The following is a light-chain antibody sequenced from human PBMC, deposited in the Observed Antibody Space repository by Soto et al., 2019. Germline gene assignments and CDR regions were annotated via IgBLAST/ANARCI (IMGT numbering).Light chain of an antibody. CDR2: EAS. Sequence: DIQMTQSPSTLSASVGDRVTITCRASQSIFVWLAWYQQRPGTAPRLLIYEASSLQSGVPSRFSGSGSGTEFTHTISSLQPDDSATYYCQQYNSYSYTFGQGTKLEIK. CDR3: QQYNSYSYT. CDR1: QSIFVW. V-gene: IGKV1-5*01. J-gene: IGKJ2*01.